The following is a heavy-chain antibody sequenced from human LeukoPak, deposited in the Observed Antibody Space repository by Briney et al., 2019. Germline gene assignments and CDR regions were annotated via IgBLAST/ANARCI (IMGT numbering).Heavy chain of an antibody. CDR3: ARNRPGTTGTTLVADYLDY. J-gene: IGHJ4*02. V-gene: IGHV3-23*01. CDR2: ISGSGGST. Sequence: GGSLRLSCAASGFTFSSYAMSWVRQTPGKGLEWVSAISGSGGSTYYADSVKGRFTISRDNSNNTLYLQMNSLRPEDTAVYYCARNRPGTTGTTLVADYLDYWGQGTLVTVSS. D-gene: IGHD1-1*01. CDR1: GFTFSSYA.